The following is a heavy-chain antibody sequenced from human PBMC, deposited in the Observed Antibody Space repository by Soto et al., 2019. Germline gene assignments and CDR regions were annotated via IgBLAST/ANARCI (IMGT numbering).Heavy chain of an antibody. Sequence: GGSLRLSCAASGFTFSSYGMHWVRQAPGKGLEWVAVISYDGSNKYYADSVKGRFTISRDNSKNTLYLQMNSLRAEDTAVYYCAKDSGYSSGWYGDYFDYWGQGTLVTVSS. CDR1: GFTFSSYG. V-gene: IGHV3-30*18. D-gene: IGHD6-19*01. CDR2: ISYDGSNK. CDR3: AKDSGYSSGWYGDYFDY. J-gene: IGHJ4*02.